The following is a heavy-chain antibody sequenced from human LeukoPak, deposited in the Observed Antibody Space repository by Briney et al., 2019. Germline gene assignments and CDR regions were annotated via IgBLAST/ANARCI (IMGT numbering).Heavy chain of an antibody. CDR3: ASTFPYCSAGSCAL. CDR1: GLTFSNSW. V-gene: IGHV3-7*01. D-gene: IGHD2-15*01. CDR2: IDQGGSHG. Sequence: GGSLRLSCVASGLTFSNSWMTWVRQAPGKGLEWVGNIDQGGSHGNYVDSVKGRFTISRGNAKNSLYLQMDSLRAEDTAIYYCASTFPYCSAGSCALGGQGTLVTVSS. J-gene: IGHJ4*02.